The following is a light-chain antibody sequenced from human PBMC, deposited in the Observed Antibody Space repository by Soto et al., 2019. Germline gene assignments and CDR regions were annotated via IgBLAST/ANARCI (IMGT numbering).Light chain of an antibody. CDR2: GAS. J-gene: IGKJ2*01. Sequence: EIVMTQSPATLSVSPGGRATLSCRASQSISGALAWYQQKPGQAPRLLIYGASTRATTFPARFSGSGSGTEFTLTISSLQSEDFAVYNCQQYNKWPRTFGQGTKVDIK. CDR3: QQYNKWPRT. V-gene: IGKV3-15*01. CDR1: QSISGA.